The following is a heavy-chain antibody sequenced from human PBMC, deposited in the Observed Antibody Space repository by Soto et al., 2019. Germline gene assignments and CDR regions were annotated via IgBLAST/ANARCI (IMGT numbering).Heavy chain of an antibody. V-gene: IGHV1-2*02. D-gene: IGHD6-19*01. J-gene: IGHJ3*02. CDR3: ARVGIAVADDAFDI. Sequence: ASVKVSCKASGYTFTGYYMHWVRQAPGQGLEGMGWINPNSGGTNYAQKFQGRVTMTRDTSISTAYMELSRLRSDDTAVYDCARVGIAVADDAFDIWGQGTMVTVSS. CDR2: INPNSGGT. CDR1: GYTFTGYY.